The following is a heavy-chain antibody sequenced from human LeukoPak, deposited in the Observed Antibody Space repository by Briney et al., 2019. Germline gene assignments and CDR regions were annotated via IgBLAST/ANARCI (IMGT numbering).Heavy chain of an antibody. V-gene: IGHV3-30*02. J-gene: IGHJ6*03. D-gene: IGHD6-19*01. CDR1: GFTFSSYG. CDR3: AKGSKAVLFTRDYYLDV. CDR2: IRYDGSNK. Sequence: GGSLRLSCAASGFTFSSYGIHWVRQAPGKGLEWVAFIRYDGSNKNYADSVKGRFTISRDNSKNTLYLQMNSLRAEDTAVYYCAKGSKAVLFTRDYYLDVWGKETTVTISS.